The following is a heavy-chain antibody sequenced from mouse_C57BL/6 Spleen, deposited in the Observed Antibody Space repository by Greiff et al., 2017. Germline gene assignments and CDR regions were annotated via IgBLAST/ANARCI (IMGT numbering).Heavy chain of an antibody. Sequence: QVQLQQSGPGLVAPSPSLSITCTVSGFSLTSYAISWVRQPPGKGLEWLGVIWTSGGTNYNSALNSRLSISKDNSKSQVVVKKNSLQTDDTARYYCARGSGNYVDYFDYWGQGTTLTVSS. CDR1: GFSLTSYA. CDR2: IWTSGGT. D-gene: IGHD2-1*01. CDR3: ARGSGNYVDYFDY. V-gene: IGHV2-9-1*01. J-gene: IGHJ2*01.